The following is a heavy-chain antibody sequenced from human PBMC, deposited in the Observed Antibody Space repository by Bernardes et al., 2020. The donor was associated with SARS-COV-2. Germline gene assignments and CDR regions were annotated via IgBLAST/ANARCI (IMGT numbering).Heavy chain of an antibody. V-gene: IGHV2-5*02. CDR1: GFSLSTSGVG. CDR2: IYWDDDK. CDR3: AHSRAVYAHSRAPYFDY. Sequence: SGPTLVKPTQTLTLTCTFSGFSLSTSGVGVGWIRQPPGKALEWLALIYWDDDKRYSPSLKSRLTITKDTSKNQVVLTMPNMDPVDTATYYCAHSRAVYAHSRAPYFDYWGQGTLVTVSS. D-gene: IGHD2-8*01. J-gene: IGHJ4*02.